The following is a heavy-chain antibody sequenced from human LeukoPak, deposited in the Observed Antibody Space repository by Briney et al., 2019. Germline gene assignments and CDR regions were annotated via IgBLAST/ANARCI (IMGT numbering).Heavy chain of an antibody. CDR1: GFTFSTFA. Sequence: GGSLRLSCTASGFTFSTFAMHWVRQAPGKGLEWVAVISYDGGNKYYADSVKGRFTISRDNSKNTLYLQVNSLRAEDTAVYYCARGSSMYYYDSGDGFDIWGQGTMVTVSS. CDR2: ISYDGGNK. CDR3: ARGSSMYYYDSGDGFDI. D-gene: IGHD3-10*01. J-gene: IGHJ3*02. V-gene: IGHV3-30*04.